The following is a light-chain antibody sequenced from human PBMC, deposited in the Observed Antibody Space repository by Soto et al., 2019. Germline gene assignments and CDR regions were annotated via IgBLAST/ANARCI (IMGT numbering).Light chain of an antibody. J-gene: IGKJ3*01. CDR2: DAS. CDR3: QQYGDLPFT. Sequence: DIQMTQSPSSLSASVGDRVTITCQANEDIRNSLHWYQQKPGKASNLLIYDASNVETGIPSRFSGSGFGTDFTFTISSLQPEDVATYYCQQYGDLPFTFGPGTKVDIK. CDR1: EDIRNS. V-gene: IGKV1-33*01.